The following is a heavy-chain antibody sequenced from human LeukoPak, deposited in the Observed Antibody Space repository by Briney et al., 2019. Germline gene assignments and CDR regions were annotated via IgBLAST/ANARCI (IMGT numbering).Heavy chain of an antibody. CDR3: ARGRRGDY. CDR2: INHSGST. CDR1: GGSFSGYY. J-gene: IGHJ4*02. Sequence: PSETLSLTCAVYGGSFSGYYWSWIRQPPGKGLEWIGEINHSGSTNYNPSLKSRVTISVDTSKNQFSLKLSSVTAADTAVYYCARGRRGDYWGQGTLVTVPS. V-gene: IGHV4-34*01.